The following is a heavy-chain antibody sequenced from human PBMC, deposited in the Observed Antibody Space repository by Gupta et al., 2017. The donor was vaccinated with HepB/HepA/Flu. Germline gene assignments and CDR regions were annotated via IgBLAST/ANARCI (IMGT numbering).Heavy chain of an antibody. CDR2: IYLNDDK. CDR1: GFSLSTTAVG. V-gene: IGHV2-5*01. CDR3: VRGDYGDPFDY. J-gene: IGHJ4*02. D-gene: IGHD4-17*01. Sequence: QITLKESGPTLVKPTQTLTLTFAFSGFSLSTTAVGVGWIRQPPGKALGLLASIYLNDDKRYSPSLKSRLTITKDTSNNQVVLTMTNMDPVDTATYYCVRGDYGDPFDYWGQGTLVTVSS.